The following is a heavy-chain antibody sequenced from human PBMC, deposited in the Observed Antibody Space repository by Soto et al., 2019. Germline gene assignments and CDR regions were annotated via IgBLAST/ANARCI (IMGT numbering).Heavy chain of an antibody. V-gene: IGHV3-33*01. Sequence: QVQLVESGGGVVQPGRSLRLSCAASGFTFSTNGLHWVRQALGKGLEWVAVVWLDGSNKYYADSVKGRFTISRDNSKNTLYLQMNSLRAEDTAVYYCARGGSSSWYLHWFDPWGQGTLVTVSS. J-gene: IGHJ5*02. CDR2: VWLDGSNK. D-gene: IGHD6-13*01. CDR1: GFTFSTNG. CDR3: ARGGSSSWYLHWFDP.